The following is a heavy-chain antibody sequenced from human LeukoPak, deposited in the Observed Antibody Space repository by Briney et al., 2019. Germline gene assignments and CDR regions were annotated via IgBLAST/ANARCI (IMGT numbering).Heavy chain of an antibody. J-gene: IGHJ4*02. CDR2: ISYFSENT. D-gene: IGHD6-19*01. CDR1: GFTFSAYW. Sequence: PGGSLRLSCAASGFTFSAYWMSWVRQAPGKGLEWISTISYFSENTHYADSVKGRFTISRDNSKGTMWLQMSSLRTEDTAVYYCVGWTTHHFDSWGQGILVTVSS. V-gene: IGHV3-23*01. CDR3: VGWTTHHFDS.